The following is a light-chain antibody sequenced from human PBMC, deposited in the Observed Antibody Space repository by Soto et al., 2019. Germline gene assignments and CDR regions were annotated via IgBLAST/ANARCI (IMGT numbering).Light chain of an antibody. J-gene: IGKJ2*01. CDR3: QQYNNWPPAGYT. CDR1: QSVSSN. V-gene: IGKV3-15*01. CDR2: GAS. Sequence: EIVMTQSPATLSVSPGERATLSCRASQSVSSNLAWYQQKPGQAPRLLIYGASTRATGIPAGFSGSGSGTEFTLTISSLQSEDFAVYYCQQYNNWPPAGYTFGQGTKLEIK.